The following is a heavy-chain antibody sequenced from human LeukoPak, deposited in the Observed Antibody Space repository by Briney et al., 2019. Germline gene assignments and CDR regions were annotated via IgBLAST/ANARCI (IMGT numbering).Heavy chain of an antibody. CDR2: IYPGDSDT. D-gene: IGHD2-2*02. CDR1: GYSFTSYW. CDR3: ARQGCSSTSCYRVPYNWFDP. J-gene: IGHJ5*02. V-gene: IGHV5-51*01. Sequence: GESLKISCKGSGYSFTSYWIGWVRQMPGKGPEWMGIIYPGDSDTRYSPSFQGQVTISADKSISTAYLQWSSLKASDTAMYYCARQGCSSTSCYRVPYNWFDPWGQGTLVTVSS.